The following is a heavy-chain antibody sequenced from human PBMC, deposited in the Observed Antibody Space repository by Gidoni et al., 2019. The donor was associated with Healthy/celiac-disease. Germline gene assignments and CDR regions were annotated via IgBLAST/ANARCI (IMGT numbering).Heavy chain of an antibody. CDR2: IYYSGST. D-gene: IGHD3-10*01. V-gene: IGHV4-39*01. J-gene: IGHJ4*02. CDR3: ARRRGYGSGSHIS. CDR1: GGSISSRSYY. Sequence: QLQLQESGPGLVKPSETLSLTCTFSGGSISSRSYYWGWIRQPPGKGLEWIGSIYYSGSTYYNPSLKSRVTISVDTSKNQFSLKLSSVTAADTAVYDCARRRGYGSGSHISWGQGTLVTVSS.